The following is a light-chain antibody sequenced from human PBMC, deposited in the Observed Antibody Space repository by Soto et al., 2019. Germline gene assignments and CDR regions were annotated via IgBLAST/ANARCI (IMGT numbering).Light chain of an antibody. J-gene: IGLJ1*01. CDR1: SSNIGSNY. Sequence: QSVLTQAPSASGTPGQRVTISCSGSSSNIGSNYVYWYQQLPGTAPKLLIYRNNQRPSGVPDRFSGSKSGTSASLAISGLRSEDEADYYCAAWDDSLSGPGVLGTGTKVPVL. CDR3: AAWDDSLSGPGV. CDR2: RNN. V-gene: IGLV1-47*01.